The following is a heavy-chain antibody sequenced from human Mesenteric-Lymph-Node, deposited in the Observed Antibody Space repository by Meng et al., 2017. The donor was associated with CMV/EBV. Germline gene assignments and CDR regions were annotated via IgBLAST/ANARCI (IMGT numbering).Heavy chain of an antibody. J-gene: IGHJ4*02. D-gene: IGHD1-7*01. CDR1: GFPFSSYC. CDR2: ISSDGTT. V-gene: IGHV3-74*01. Sequence: LSCDTSGFPFSSYCMHWVRQAPGKGLLWVSRISSDGTTTYADSVKGRFTISRDNAKNTLYLQMNSLRAEDTAVYYCARGWGELPPGGWSQGTLVTVSS. CDR3: ARGWGELPPGG.